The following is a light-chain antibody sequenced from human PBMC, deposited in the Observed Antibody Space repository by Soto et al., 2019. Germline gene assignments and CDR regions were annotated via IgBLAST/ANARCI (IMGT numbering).Light chain of an antibody. Sequence: EIVLTQSPGTLSLSPGERATLSCRASESVSSSFLAWYQQKPGQAPRLVIYGVSSRAAGIPDRFSGSGAGTDFTLTITRLEPEDFAVYYCQHYIDSPAWTFGQGTKVEIK. CDR1: ESVSSSF. V-gene: IGKV3-20*01. J-gene: IGKJ1*01. CDR3: QHYIDSPAWT. CDR2: GVS.